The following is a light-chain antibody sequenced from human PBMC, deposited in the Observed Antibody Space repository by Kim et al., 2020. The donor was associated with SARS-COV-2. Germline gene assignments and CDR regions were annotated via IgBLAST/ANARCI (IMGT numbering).Light chain of an antibody. V-gene: IGLV2-14*04. CDR2: DVA. CDR3: ASYTSGSTWV. Sequence: GQSITISCTGSSNDVGGYYFVSWYQQHPCNAPKLMIYDVAVRPAGVSNRFSGSKSGNTASLTGSGLQAEDEADYYCASYTSGSTWVFGEGTKVTVL. J-gene: IGLJ3*02. CDR1: SNDVGGYYF.